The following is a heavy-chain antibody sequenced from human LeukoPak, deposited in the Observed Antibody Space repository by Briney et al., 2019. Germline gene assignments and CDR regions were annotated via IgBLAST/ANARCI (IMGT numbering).Heavy chain of an antibody. Sequence: SETLSLTCTVSGGSISSYYWSWIRQPPGKGLEWIGYIYDSVSTNYNPSLKSRATIPVDTSKTQFSLKLSSVTAADTAVYYCARHYCSGGSCYSYSYYGMDVWGQGTTVTVSS. D-gene: IGHD2-15*01. V-gene: IGHV4-59*08. CDR2: IYDSVST. J-gene: IGHJ6*02. CDR3: ARHYCSGGSCYSYSYYGMDV. CDR1: GGSISSYY.